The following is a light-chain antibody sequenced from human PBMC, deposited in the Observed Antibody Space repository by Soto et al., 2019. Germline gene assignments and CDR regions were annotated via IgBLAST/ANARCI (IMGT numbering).Light chain of an antibody. Sequence: EIVMTQSPATRSVSPGERATLSCRASQSVCSNLAWYQQKPGQAPRLLIYGASTRATGIPARFSGSGSGTECTLPISSLQSEDFAVYYCQQYNNWPPWTFGQGTKVEIK. CDR1: QSVCSN. CDR2: GAS. J-gene: IGKJ1*01. V-gene: IGKV3-15*01. CDR3: QQYNNWPPWT.